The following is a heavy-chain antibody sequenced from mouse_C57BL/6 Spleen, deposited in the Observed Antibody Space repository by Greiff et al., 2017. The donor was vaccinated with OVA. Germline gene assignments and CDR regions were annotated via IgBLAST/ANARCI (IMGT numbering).Heavy chain of an antibody. CDR1: GFSLTSYG. Sequence: VHVVESGPGLVQPSQSLSITCTVSGFSLTSYGVHWVRQSPGKGLEWLGVIWSGGSTDYNAAFISRPSISKDNPKSQVFFKRNSLQAYDIAIYYCARNSYYYGSSLLAMDYWGQGTSVTVSS. D-gene: IGHD1-1*01. CDR2: IWSGGST. J-gene: IGHJ4*01. CDR3: ARNSYYYGSSLLAMDY. V-gene: IGHV2-2*01.